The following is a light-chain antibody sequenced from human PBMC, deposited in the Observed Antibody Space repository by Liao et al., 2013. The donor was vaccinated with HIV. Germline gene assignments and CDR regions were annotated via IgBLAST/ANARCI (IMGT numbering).Light chain of an antibody. Sequence: YDLTQPPSVSVSPGQTANITCSGQRLGNKWTSWYQQRPGQSPILVIYDDMKRPSGIPERFSGSNSGNTATLTISRVEAGDEADYSCQVWDSDSDHPSVVFGGGTKLTVL. CDR1: RLGNKW. V-gene: IGLV3-21*02. CDR3: QVWDSDSDHPSVV. J-gene: IGLJ2*01. CDR2: DDM.